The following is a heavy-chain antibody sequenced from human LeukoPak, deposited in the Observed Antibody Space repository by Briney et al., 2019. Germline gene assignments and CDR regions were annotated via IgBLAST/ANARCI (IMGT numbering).Heavy chain of an antibody. V-gene: IGHV3-23*01. D-gene: IGHD3-22*01. J-gene: IGHJ3*02. Sequence: GGSLRLSCAASGFTFSSYAMSWVRQAPGKGLEWVSAISGSGGSTYYADSVKGRFTISRDNSKNTLYLQMNSLRAEDTAVYYCAKDCGDSSGYYHGGDAFDIWGQGTMVTVSS. CDR3: AKDCGDSSGYYHGGDAFDI. CDR1: GFTFSSYA. CDR2: ISGSGGST.